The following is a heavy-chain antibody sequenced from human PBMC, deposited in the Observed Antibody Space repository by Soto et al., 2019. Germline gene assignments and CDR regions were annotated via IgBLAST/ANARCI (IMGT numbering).Heavy chain of an antibody. J-gene: IGHJ6*02. CDR3: AQNLYGSGSPLHGMDV. CDR1: GYTFTSYA. Sequence: ASVKVSCKASGYTFTSYAMHWVRQAPGQRLEWMGWINAGNGNTKYSQKFQGRVTITRDTSASTAYMELSSLRSEDTAVYYCAQNLYGSGSPLHGMDVWGQGTTVTVSS. CDR2: INAGNGNT. D-gene: IGHD3-10*01. V-gene: IGHV1-3*01.